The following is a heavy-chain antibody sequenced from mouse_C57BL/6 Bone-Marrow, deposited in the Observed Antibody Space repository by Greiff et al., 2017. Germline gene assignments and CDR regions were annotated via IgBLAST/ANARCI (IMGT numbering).Heavy chain of an antibody. D-gene: IGHD4-1*01. J-gene: IGHJ2*01. CDR2: IHPNSGST. CDR3: AKLCLYYFDY. CDR1: GYTFTSYW. V-gene: IGHV1-64*01. Sequence: VQLQQPGAELVKPGASVKLSCKASGYTFTSYWMHWVKQRPGQGLEWIGMIHPNSGSTNYNEKFKSKATLTVDKSSSTAYLQLSGLTSEDSAVYYCAKLCLYYFDYGGQGTTLTVSS.